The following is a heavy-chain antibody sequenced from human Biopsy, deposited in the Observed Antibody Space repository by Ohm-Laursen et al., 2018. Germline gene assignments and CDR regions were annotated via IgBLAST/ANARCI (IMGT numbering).Heavy chain of an antibody. Sequence: ASVKVSCKGSSYIFTSFGVSWVRQAPGHGLEWMGWVSTYNGNTEYEQKFQGRVTMTTDTSANTAYMELRSLRSDDTAVYFCARVREGGLLDYWGQGILVTVSS. J-gene: IGHJ4*02. CDR1: SYIFTSFG. CDR3: ARVREGGLLDY. CDR2: VSTYNGNT. V-gene: IGHV1-18*01. D-gene: IGHD3-16*01.